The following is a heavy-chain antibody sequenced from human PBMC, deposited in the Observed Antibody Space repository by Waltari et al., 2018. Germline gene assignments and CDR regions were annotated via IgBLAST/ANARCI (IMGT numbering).Heavy chain of an antibody. J-gene: IGHJ6*02. CDR1: GFTYSNHW. Sequence: EEQLVESGGGLVQPGDSLRLSCAASGFTYSNHWMHWVRQAPGKGLVWVASINGDGGTSNYADSVKCRFTISRDNTKKTLYLQMKRLRVEDTAVYYCARLAPKTYRSPVPGRDYYYGLDVWGQGTTVTVSS. CDR3: ARLAPKTYRSPVPGRDYYYGLDV. D-gene: IGHD6-13*01. CDR2: INGDGGTS. V-gene: IGHV3-74*01.